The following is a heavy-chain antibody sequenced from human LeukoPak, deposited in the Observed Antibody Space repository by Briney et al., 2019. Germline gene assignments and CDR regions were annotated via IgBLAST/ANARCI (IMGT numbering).Heavy chain of an antibody. V-gene: IGHV3-30*18. CDR3: AKDSASGSSWYYYMDV. Sequence: AGSLRLSCAASGFTFTSYPMHWVRQAPGKGLEWVAVISYDGSNEYYADSVRGRFTIYRDNSKNTLYLQMNSLRAADTAVYYCAKDSASGSSWYYYMDVWGKGTTVTVSS. CDR2: ISYDGSNE. J-gene: IGHJ6*03. CDR1: GFTFTSYP. D-gene: IGHD6-13*01.